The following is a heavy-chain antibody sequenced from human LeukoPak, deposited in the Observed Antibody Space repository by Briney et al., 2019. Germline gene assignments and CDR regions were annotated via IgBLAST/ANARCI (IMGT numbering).Heavy chain of an antibody. CDR3: ARDGIAAADNAYYYYYYMDV. Sequence: GGSLRLSCAASGFTFSSYSMNWVRQAPGKGLEWVSYISSSSSTIYYADSVKGRFTISRDNAKNSLYLQMNSLRAEDTAVYYCARDGIAAADNAYYYYYYMDVWGKGTTVTVSS. CDR1: GFTFSSYS. V-gene: IGHV3-48*01. CDR2: ISSSSSTI. J-gene: IGHJ6*03. D-gene: IGHD6-13*01.